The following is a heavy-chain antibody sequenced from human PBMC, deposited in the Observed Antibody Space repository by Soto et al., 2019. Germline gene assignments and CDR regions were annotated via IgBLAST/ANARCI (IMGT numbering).Heavy chain of an antibody. Sequence: SETLSLTCTVSAGSISSGGYYWSWIRQHPGKGLEWIGYIYYSGSTYYNPSLKSRVTISVDTSKNQFSLKLSSVTAADTAVYYCARGGTATPYGMDVWGQGSTVTVSS. CDR2: IYYSGST. CDR3: ARGGTATPYGMDV. CDR1: AGSISSGGYY. J-gene: IGHJ6*02. V-gene: IGHV4-31*03. D-gene: IGHD5-18*01.